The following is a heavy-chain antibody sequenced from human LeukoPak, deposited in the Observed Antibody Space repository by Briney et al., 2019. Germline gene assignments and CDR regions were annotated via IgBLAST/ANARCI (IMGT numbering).Heavy chain of an antibody. V-gene: IGHV3-30*18. CDR1: GFTFSSYG. Sequence: PGGSLRLSCAASGFTFSSYGMHWVRQAPGKGLEWVAVISYDGSNKYYADSVKGRFTISRDNSKNTLYLQMNSLRAEVTAVYYCAKDRPGIAAAGTPDYWGQGTLVTVSS. D-gene: IGHD6-13*01. J-gene: IGHJ4*02. CDR3: AKDRPGIAAAGTPDY. CDR2: ISYDGSNK.